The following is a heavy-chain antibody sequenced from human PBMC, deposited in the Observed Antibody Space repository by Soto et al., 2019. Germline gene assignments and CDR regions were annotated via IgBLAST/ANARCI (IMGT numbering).Heavy chain of an antibody. D-gene: IGHD6-13*01. J-gene: IGHJ4*02. Sequence: SETLSLTCAVNGGSFTGYYGAWIRQSPGKGLEWIGEISHSGRTNYNPSLKSRVTISVDTSTNQFSLKVSSVSAANTGMYYCARNGGSTWYYFDSWGQGTVVT. V-gene: IGHV4-34*01. CDR2: ISHSGRT. CDR1: GGSFTGYY. CDR3: ARNGGSTWYYFDS.